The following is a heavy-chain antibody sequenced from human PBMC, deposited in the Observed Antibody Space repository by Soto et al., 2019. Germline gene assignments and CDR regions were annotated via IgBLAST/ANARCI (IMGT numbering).Heavy chain of an antibody. V-gene: IGHV4-4*02. Sequence: QVQLQESGPGLVKPSGTLSLTCAVSGGSISSSNWWSWVRQPPGKGLEWIGEIYHSGSTNYNPSLTCGGTISVDKSKNQFSRQLSSVTAADTGVYYCTRKVRGPNWFDPWGQGTLVTVSS. CDR2: IYHSGST. CDR3: TRKVRGPNWFDP. J-gene: IGHJ5*02. D-gene: IGHD3-16*01. CDR1: GGSISSSNW.